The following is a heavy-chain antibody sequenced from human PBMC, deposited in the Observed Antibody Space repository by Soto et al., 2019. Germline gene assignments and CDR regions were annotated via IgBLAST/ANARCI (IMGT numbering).Heavy chain of an antibody. CDR2: IYSGGST. D-gene: IGHD3-3*01. V-gene: IGHV3-53*04. Sequence: PGGSLRLSCAASGFTVSSNYMSWVRQAPGKGLEWVSVIYSGGSTYYADSVKGRFTISRHNSKNTLYLQMNSLRAEDTAVYYCARASQYYDFWSGYDVGAFDIWGQGTMVTVSS. J-gene: IGHJ3*02. CDR1: GFTVSSNY. CDR3: ARASQYYDFWSGYDVGAFDI.